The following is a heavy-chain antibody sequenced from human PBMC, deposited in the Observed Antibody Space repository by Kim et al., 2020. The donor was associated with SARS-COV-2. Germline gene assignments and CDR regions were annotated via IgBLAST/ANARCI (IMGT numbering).Heavy chain of an antibody. V-gene: IGHV3-30-3*01. D-gene: IGHD1-26*01. Sequence: GGSLRLSCEASGFTFSSHAIHWVRQAPGKGLEWVAGISYDGNNKYYVDSVKGRFSISRDNLKNTLYLQTNSLRAEDTAVYYCVSEVGVRNFDFGGQGTLV. CDR3: VSEVGVRNFDF. J-gene: IGHJ4*02. CDR2: ISYDGNNK. CDR1: GFTFSSHA.